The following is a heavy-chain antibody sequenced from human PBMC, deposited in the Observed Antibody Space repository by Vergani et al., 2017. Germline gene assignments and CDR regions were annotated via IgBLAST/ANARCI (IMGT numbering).Heavy chain of an antibody. D-gene: IGHD3-9*01. Sequence: QVQLVQSGAEVKKPGSSVKVSCKASGGTFSSYAISWVRQAPGQGLEWMGGIIPIFGTANYAQKLQGRVTITADESPITASMELSSLRSEDTAVYYCARAKVYYDILTGYYKGEYTWFDAWGQGTLVTVSS. V-gene: IGHV1-69*01. J-gene: IGHJ5*02. CDR3: ARAKVYYDILTGYYKGEYTWFDA. CDR2: IIPIFGTA. CDR1: GGTFSSYA.